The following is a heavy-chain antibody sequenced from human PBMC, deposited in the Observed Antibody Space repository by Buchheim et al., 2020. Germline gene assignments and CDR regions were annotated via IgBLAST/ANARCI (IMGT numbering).Heavy chain of an antibody. CDR2: ISSSGSTI. D-gene: IGHD3-9*01. V-gene: IGHV3-11*01. CDR1: GFTFSDYY. J-gene: IGHJ4*02. Sequence: QVQLVESGGGLVKPGGSLRLSCAASGFTFSDYYMSWIRQAPGKGLEWVSYISSSGSTIYYADSVKGRFTISRDNAKNSLYLQMNSLRAEDTAVYYCARERETVLRYFDQSIGVGYFDYWGQGTL. CDR3: ARERETVLRYFDQSIGVGYFDY.